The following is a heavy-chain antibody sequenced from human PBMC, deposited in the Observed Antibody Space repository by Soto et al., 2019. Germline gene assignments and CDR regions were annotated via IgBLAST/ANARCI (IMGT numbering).Heavy chain of an antibody. CDR1: GFTFSSYA. Sequence: GVSLRLSCSASGFTFSSYAMHWVRQAPGKGLEYVSGIRGNGDPPFYADSVKGSFTISRDNSKNTLYLNMISLSDEDTAAYYYGESRGGKIVDLFDGGQGALVTVSS. D-gene: IGHD3-10*02. CDR2: IRGNGDPP. J-gene: IGHJ4*02. CDR3: GESRGGKIVDLFD. V-gene: IGHV3-64D*06.